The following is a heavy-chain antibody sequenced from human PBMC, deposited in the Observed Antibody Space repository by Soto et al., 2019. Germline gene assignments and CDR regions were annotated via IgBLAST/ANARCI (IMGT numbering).Heavy chain of an antibody. CDR3: ARLYRWDIVVVPAAIRDY. CDR2: IYYSGGT. J-gene: IGHJ4*02. D-gene: IGHD2-2*01. V-gene: IGHV4-39*01. Sequence: QLQLQESGPGLVKPSETLSLTCTVSGGSISSSSYYWGWIRQPPGKWLEGIGSIYYSGGTYYNPSLQIRVTISVDTSKNQFSLKLGSVTAAAMAVYYFARLYRWDIVVVPAAIRDYWGQGTMVTVSS. CDR1: GGSISSSSYY.